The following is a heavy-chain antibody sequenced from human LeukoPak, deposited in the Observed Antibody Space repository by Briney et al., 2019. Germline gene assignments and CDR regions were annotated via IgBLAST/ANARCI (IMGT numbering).Heavy chain of an antibody. J-gene: IGHJ3*02. CDR1: GFIFENYA. V-gene: IGHV3-9*01. D-gene: IGHD2-2*01. Sequence: GRSLRLSCAASGFIFENYAMHWVRQAPGKGLEWVSGISWNSGVVGCMDSVKGRFTISRDNAKNSLYLQMNSLRAEDTAVYYCARDRYSVVVPAAGAFDIWGQGTMVTVSS. CDR3: ARDRYSVVVPAAGAFDI. CDR2: ISWNSGVV.